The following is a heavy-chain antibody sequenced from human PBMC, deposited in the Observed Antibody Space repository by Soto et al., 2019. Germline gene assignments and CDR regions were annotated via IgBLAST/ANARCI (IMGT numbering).Heavy chain of an antibody. CDR2: IYHSGST. J-gene: IGHJ4*02. CDR3: ARAVNSSSSPYFDY. Sequence: SETLSLTCAVSGGSISSGGYSWSWIRQPPGKGLEWIGYIYHSGSTYYNPSLKSRVTISVDRSKNQFSLKLSSVTAADTAVYYCARAVNSSSSPYFDYWGQGTLVTVSS. V-gene: IGHV4-30-2*01. D-gene: IGHD6-6*01. CDR1: GGSISSGGYS.